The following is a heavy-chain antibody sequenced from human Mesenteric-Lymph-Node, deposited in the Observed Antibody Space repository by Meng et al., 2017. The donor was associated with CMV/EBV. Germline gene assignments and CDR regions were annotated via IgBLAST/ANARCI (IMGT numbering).Heavy chain of an antibody. CDR1: GFTFSSYS. J-gene: IGHJ4*02. V-gene: IGHV3-21*01. CDR3: ARPLYDSSGLFDY. D-gene: IGHD3-22*01. CDR2: ISSSSSYI. Sequence: GESLKISCAASGFTFSSYSMNWVRQAPGKGLEWVSSISSSSSYIYYADSVKGRFTISRDNAKNSLYLQMNSLRAEDTAVYYCARPLYDSSGLFDYWGQGTLVTVSS.